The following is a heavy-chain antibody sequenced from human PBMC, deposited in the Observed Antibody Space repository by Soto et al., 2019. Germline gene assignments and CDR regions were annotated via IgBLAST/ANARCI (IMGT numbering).Heavy chain of an antibody. Sequence: ASVKVSCTASGYTFTRSGISWVRQAPGQGPEWMGWISSYNGDTNYAQTFQGRVTMTTDISTSTAYMELRSLRSDDTAVYYCAREDVAPYYYYGMDVWGQGTPVTVSS. CDR2: ISSYNGDT. J-gene: IGHJ6*02. V-gene: IGHV1-18*01. CDR3: AREDVAPYYYYGMDV. D-gene: IGHD5-12*01. CDR1: GYTFTRSG.